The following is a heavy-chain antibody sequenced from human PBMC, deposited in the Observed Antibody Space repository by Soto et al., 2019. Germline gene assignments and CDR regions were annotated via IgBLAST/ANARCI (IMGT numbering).Heavy chain of an antibody. CDR2: INPTGGST. CDR1: GYTFTSNY. V-gene: IGHV1-46*01. D-gene: IGHD2-15*01. Sequence: ASVKVSCKASGYTFTSNYMHWVRQAPGQGLEWIGIINPTGGSTTYAQKFQGRATMTSDTSTSTVYMELSSLRSEDTAVYYCAREGKYCTGGSCYRPPDYWGQGTLVTVYS. CDR3: AREGKYCTGGSCYRPPDY. J-gene: IGHJ4*02.